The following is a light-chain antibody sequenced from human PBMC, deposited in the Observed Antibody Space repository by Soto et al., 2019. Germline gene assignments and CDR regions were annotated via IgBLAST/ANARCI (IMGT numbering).Light chain of an antibody. CDR2: GAS. Sequence: EIVMTQSPATLSVSPGERATLSFRASQSVRSNLAWYQQKPGQVPRLLIYGASTRATGIPARFSGSGSGTEFTLTISSLQSEDFAVYYCQHYNNWPPWTFGQGTKVDIK. CDR3: QHYNNWPPWT. J-gene: IGKJ1*01. V-gene: IGKV3-15*01. CDR1: QSVRSN.